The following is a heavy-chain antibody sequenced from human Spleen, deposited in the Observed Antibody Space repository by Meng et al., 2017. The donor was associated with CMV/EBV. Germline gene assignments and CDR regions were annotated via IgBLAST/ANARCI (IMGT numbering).Heavy chain of an antibody. J-gene: IGHJ4*02. CDR2: ISGSGGST. CDR3: AKDSDVVVPAAIGEDY. Sequence: YGCTFSSYAMSWVRQAPGKGLEWVSAISGSGGSTYYADSVKGRFTISRDNSKNTLYLQMNSLRAEDTAVYYCAKDSDVVVPAAIGEDYWGQGTLVTVSS. V-gene: IGHV3-23*01. D-gene: IGHD2-2*01. CDR1: GCTFSSYA.